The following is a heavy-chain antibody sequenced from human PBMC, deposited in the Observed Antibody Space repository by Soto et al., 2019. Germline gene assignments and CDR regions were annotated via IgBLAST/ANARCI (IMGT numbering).Heavy chain of an antibody. J-gene: IGHJ4*02. CDR3: ARGRLISLYYFDY. Sequence: EVQLVESGGGLVQPGGSLRLSCAASGFTFSNYDMHWVRQVTGKGLEWVSTIGTAGETYYPGSVKGRFTISRENAKNSLYLKMNSLRAEDTAVYYCARGRLISLYYFDYWGQGTLVTVSS. D-gene: IGHD2-15*01. V-gene: IGHV3-13*01. CDR1: GFTFSNYD. CDR2: IGTAGET.